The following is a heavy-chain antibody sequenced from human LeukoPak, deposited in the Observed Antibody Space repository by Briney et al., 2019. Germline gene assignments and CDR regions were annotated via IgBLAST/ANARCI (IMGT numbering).Heavy chain of an antibody. J-gene: IGHJ3*02. CDR1: GGSISSGGYY. D-gene: IGHD6-13*01. V-gene: IGHV4-31*03. CDR3: ARVRDPGYSSSWYPEDAFDI. Sequence: SETLSLTCTVSGGSISSGGYYWSWIRQHPGKGLEWIGYIYYSGSTYYNPSLKSRVTISVDTSKNQFSLKLSSVTAADTAVYYCARVRDPGYSSSWYPEDAFDIWGQGTMVTVSS. CDR2: IYYSGST.